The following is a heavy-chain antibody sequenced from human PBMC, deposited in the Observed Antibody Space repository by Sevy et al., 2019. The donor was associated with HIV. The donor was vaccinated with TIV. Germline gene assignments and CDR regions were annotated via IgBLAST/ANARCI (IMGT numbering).Heavy chain of an antibody. Sequence: SETLSLTCTVSGGSISSYYWSWIRQPPGKGLEWIGYIYYSGSTNYNPSLKSRVTISVETSKNQFSLKLSSVTAADTAVYYCARGEGGYYDSSGYRYWYFDLWGRGTLVTVSS. CDR1: GGSISSYY. J-gene: IGHJ2*01. CDR2: IYYSGST. D-gene: IGHD3-22*01. V-gene: IGHV4-59*01. CDR3: ARGEGGYYDSSGYRYWYFDL.